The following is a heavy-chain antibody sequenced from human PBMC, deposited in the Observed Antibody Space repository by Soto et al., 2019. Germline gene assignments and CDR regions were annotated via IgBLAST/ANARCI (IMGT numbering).Heavy chain of an antibody. J-gene: IGHJ4*02. CDR3: ARGPSCGGDCYLFDY. CDR1: GYTFTSYY. D-gene: IGHD2-21*02. V-gene: IGHV1-46*01. Sequence: QVQLVQSGAEVKKPGASVKVSCKASGYTFTSYYMHWVRQAPGQGLEWMAMINPSGGRTKYAQIFQGRVTLTRDTSTGTVDIALSSLTSEDTAIYYCARGPSCGGDCYLFDYWGQGTQVTVSS. CDR2: INPSGGRT.